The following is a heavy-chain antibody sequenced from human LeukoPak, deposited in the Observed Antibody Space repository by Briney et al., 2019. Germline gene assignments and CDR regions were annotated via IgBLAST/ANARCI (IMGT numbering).Heavy chain of an antibody. V-gene: IGHV1-69*13. D-gene: IGHD2/OR15-2a*01. CDR1: GGTFSSYA. Sequence: XVKVSCKASGGTFSSYAISWARQAPGQGLEWMGGIIPIFGTANYAQKFQGRVTITAEESTSTAYMELSSLRSEDTAVYYCARARTYLQTIRGYYYYCMDVWGKGTTVTVSS. CDR2: IIPIFGTA. J-gene: IGHJ6*03. CDR3: ARARTYLQTIRGYYYYCMDV.